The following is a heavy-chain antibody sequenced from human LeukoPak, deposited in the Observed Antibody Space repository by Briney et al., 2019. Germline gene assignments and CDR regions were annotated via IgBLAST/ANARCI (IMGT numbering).Heavy chain of an antibody. CDR1: GFTFSSYA. Sequence: SGGSLRLSCAASGFTFSSYAMSWVRQAPGKGLEWVSAISGSGGSTYYADSVKGRFTISRDNANNSLCLQMNSLRDEDTAVYYCARTRLNDYWGQGTLVTVSS. CDR2: ISGSGGST. J-gene: IGHJ4*02. CDR3: ARTRLNDY. V-gene: IGHV3-23*01.